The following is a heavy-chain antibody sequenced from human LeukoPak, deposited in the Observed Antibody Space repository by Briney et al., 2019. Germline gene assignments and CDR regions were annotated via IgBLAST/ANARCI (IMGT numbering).Heavy chain of an antibody. J-gene: IGHJ4*02. V-gene: IGHV4-39*07. D-gene: IGHD3-22*01. CDR2: INHSGST. CDR3: ARRITMIVVVINHHWSFDY. Sequence: SETLSLTCTVSGGSIGSGGYYWSWIRQPPGKGLEWIGEINHSGSTNYNPSLKSRVTISVDTSKNQFSLKLSSVTAADTAVYYCARRITMIVVVINHHWSFDYWGQGTLVTVSS. CDR1: GGSIGSGGYY.